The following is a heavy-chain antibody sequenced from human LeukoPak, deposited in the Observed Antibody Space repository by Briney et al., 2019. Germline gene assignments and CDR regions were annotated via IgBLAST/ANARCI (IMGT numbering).Heavy chain of an antibody. CDR3: ARSSATVTTRFFDL. V-gene: IGHV3-20*04. J-gene: IGHJ2*01. CDR1: GFTFDDYG. Sequence: GSLRLSCAASGFTFDDYGMIWVRQAPGKGLEWGSYITWNGATMAYGDSVKGRFTISRDNAENSLFLQMNSLRAEDTAFYYCARSSATVTTRFFDLWGRGTLVFVSS. CDR2: ITWNGATM. D-gene: IGHD4-17*01.